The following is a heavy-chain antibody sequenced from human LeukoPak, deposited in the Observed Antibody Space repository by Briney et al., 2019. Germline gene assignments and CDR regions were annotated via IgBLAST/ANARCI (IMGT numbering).Heavy chain of an antibody. V-gene: IGHV1-8*01. CDR3: ARGRRDSRQFDY. CDR2: MNPNSGNT. J-gene: IGHJ4*02. Sequence: GASVTVSCKASGFTFSSYDINWVRQAPGQGLEWMGWMNPNSGNTGYAQKFQDRVTMTRNTSINTAYMELSSLRSDETAVYYCARGRRDSRQFDYWGQGTLVTVSS. D-gene: IGHD3-10*01. CDR1: GFTFSSYD.